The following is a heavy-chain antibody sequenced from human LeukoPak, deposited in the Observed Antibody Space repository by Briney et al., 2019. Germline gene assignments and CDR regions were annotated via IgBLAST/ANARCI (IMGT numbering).Heavy chain of an antibody. D-gene: IGHD5-18*01. CDR1: GFTFSFAA. J-gene: IGHJ4*02. V-gene: IGHV3-23*01. CDR3: AKDIQGAN. CDR2: ISASGGST. Sequence: GGSLRLSCAASGFTFSFAAMTWVREGPGKGQEWVSLISASGGSTSYADSGKGRFTISRDNSKNTVYLQMNSLRAEDAALYYCAKDIQGANWGQGTLVTVSS.